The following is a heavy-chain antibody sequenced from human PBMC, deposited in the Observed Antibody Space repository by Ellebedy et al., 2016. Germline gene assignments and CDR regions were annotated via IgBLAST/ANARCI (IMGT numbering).Heavy chain of an antibody. Sequence: GGSLRLSCVASGFTFSSYAMSWVRQAPGKGLEWVSAISGGGGTTYYADSVKGRFTISRDSSKNTLYLQMNSLRGEDTAVYYCAKRYGGPQTAFDIWGQGTMVTVSS. CDR1: GFTFSSYA. D-gene: IGHD1-26*01. CDR2: ISGGGGTT. J-gene: IGHJ3*02. CDR3: AKRYGGPQTAFDI. V-gene: IGHV3-23*01.